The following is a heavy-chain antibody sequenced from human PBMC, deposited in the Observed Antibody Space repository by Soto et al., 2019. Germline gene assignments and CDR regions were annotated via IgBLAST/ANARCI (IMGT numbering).Heavy chain of an antibody. CDR1: GYTFTGHY. CDR3: ARDFRGYSGYDPYYYYGMDV. V-gene: IGHV1-2*04. CDR2: INPNSGGT. D-gene: IGHD5-12*01. J-gene: IGHJ6*02. Sequence: ASVKVSCKASGYTFTGHYMHWVRQAPGQGLEWMGWINPNSGGTNYAQKFQGWVTMTRDTSISTAYMELSRLRSDDTAVYYCARDFRGYSGYDPYYYYGMDVWGQGTTVTVSS.